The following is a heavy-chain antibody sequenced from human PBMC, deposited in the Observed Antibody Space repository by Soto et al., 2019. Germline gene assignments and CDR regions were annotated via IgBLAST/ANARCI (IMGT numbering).Heavy chain of an antibody. CDR2: ISYDGNDI. CDR3: ARDQGRTVTRGDWFDR. V-gene: IGHV3-30-3*01. J-gene: IGHJ5*02. Sequence: QVQLVESGGGVVQPGRSLRLSCAASGFMFSTYAMHWVRQAPGNGLEWVAVISYDGNDIYYGDSVKGRFTISRDNSRNTLYQEMNSLQPEDTAVFYCARDQGRTVTRGDWFDRWGQGTLVTFSS. D-gene: IGHD6-19*01. CDR1: GFMFSTYA.